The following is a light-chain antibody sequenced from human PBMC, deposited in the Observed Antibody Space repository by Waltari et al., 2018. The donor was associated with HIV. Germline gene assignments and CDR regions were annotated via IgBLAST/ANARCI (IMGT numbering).Light chain of an antibody. Sequence: QSALTQPRSVSGSPGQSVTISCPGSSSDVAGINYVSWYQQHPTKAPKLIIYDVSERPSGVPDRFSGSKSGNRASLTISGLQAEDEADYYCYSYAGSLLFGGGTKLTVL. CDR3: YSYAGSLL. CDR2: DVS. V-gene: IGLV2-11*01. CDR1: SSDVAGINY. J-gene: IGLJ2*01.